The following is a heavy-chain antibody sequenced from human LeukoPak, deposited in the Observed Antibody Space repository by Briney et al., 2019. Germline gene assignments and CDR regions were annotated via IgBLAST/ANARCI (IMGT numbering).Heavy chain of an antibody. CDR1: QFNFNNYG. CDR2: ITGSGGRT. Sequence: PGGSLRLSCATSQFNFNNYGMTWVRQAPGKGLEWVSSITGSGGRTQYADSVQGRFTISRDNSKNTLYLQMNSLRAEDTAVYYCAKSEYDFWSDYLWGQGTLVTVSS. V-gene: IGHV3-23*01. J-gene: IGHJ4*02. CDR3: AKSEYDFWSDYL. D-gene: IGHD3-3*01.